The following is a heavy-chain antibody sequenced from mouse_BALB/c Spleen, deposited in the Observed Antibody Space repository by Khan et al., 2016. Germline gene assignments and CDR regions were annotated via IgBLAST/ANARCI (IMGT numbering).Heavy chain of an antibody. CDR3: ARDLNVGYYWYFAV. D-gene: IGHD2-3*01. CDR2: VRNKANGYTT. CDR1: GFTFTDYY. J-gene: IGHJ1*01. V-gene: IGHV7-3*02. Sequence: EVELVESGGGLVQPGGSLRLSCTTSGFTFTDYYMSWVRQPPGEALEWLGFVRNKANGYTTEYSASVKGRFTISRDNSQSILYLQMNTLRAEDSATYYCARDLNVGYYWYFAVWGAGTTVTVSS.